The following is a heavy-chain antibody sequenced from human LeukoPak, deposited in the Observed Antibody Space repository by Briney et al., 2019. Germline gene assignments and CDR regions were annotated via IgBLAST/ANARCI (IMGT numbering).Heavy chain of an antibody. Sequence: PGGSLRLSCAASGFSFITHAMTWVRQAPGKGLERVSAISGSGGSTYYADSVKGRFTISRDNSKNTLYLQMNSLRAEDTAVYYCAKGSDGYCGGDCAFDYWGQGTLVTVSS. D-gene: IGHD2-21*02. J-gene: IGHJ4*02. CDR1: GFSFITHA. V-gene: IGHV3-23*01. CDR2: ISGSGGST. CDR3: AKGSDGYCGGDCAFDY.